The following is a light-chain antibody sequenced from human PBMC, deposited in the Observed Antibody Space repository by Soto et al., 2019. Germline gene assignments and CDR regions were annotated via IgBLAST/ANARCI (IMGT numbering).Light chain of an antibody. J-gene: IGKJ1*01. Sequence: DIQMTQSPSTLSASVGDRVTITCRASQSISSWLAWYQQRPGKAPKLLIYKASSLESGVPSRFSGSGSGTDFTLTISSLQPDDFATYYDQQYNSYSWTFGQGTKVEIK. CDR3: QQYNSYSWT. V-gene: IGKV1-5*03. CDR1: QSISSW. CDR2: KAS.